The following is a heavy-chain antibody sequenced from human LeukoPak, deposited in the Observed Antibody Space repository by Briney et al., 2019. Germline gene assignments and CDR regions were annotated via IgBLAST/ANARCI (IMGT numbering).Heavy chain of an antibody. CDR2: IKEDGSEK. D-gene: IGHD3-16*02. Sequence: GSLRLSCAASGFIFSSYWMSWVRQAPGKGLEWVANIKEDGSEKYYVDSVKGRFTISRDNAKNSLYLQTNSLRAEDTAVYYCARHPRYDYVWGSYRSGVYFDYWGQGTLVTVSS. CDR1: GFIFSSYW. J-gene: IGHJ4*02. V-gene: IGHV3-7*03. CDR3: ARHPRYDYVWGSYRSGVYFDY.